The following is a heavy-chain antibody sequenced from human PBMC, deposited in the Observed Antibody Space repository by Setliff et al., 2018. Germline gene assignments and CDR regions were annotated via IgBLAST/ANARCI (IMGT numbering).Heavy chain of an antibody. D-gene: IGHD3-10*01. V-gene: IGHV1-46*01. CDR1: GYIFTSYY. CDR2: INPSGGST. CDR3: ARERAYYYGSGSYYYHPGMDV. J-gene: IGHJ6*02. Sequence: ASVKVSCKASGYIFTSYYMHWVRQAPGQGLEWMGIINPSGGSTSYAQKFQGRVTMTRDTSTSTVYMKLSSLRSEDTAVYYCARERAYYYGSGSYYYHPGMDVWGQGTRSPLL.